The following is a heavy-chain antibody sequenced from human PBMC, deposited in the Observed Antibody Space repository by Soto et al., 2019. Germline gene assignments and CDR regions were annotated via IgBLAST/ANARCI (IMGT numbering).Heavy chain of an antibody. CDR3: AREPATAKPEGVDF. J-gene: IGHJ4*02. CDR2: INPNSGGT. V-gene: IGHV1-2*02. Sequence: ASVEVSCRASGYTFSDYYIHWVRQAPGQGLEWMGWINPNSGGTKYAPKFQGGVTMTRDTSITTAYMELSRLRSGDTAVYYCAREPATAKPEGVDFWGQGTLVTVSS. D-gene: IGHD1-1*01. CDR1: GYTFSDYY.